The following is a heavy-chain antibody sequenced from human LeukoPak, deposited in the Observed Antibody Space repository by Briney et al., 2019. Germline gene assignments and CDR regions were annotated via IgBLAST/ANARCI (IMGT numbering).Heavy chain of an antibody. CDR2: IYYSGST. J-gene: IGHJ4*02. V-gene: IGHV4-59*01. Sequence: SKTLSLTCTVSGGSISSYYWSWIRQPPGKGLEWIGYIYYSGSTNYNPSLKSRVTISVDTSKNQFSLKLSSVTAADTAVYYCARGTYYYDSSGFPFDYWGQGTLVTVSS. CDR3: ARGTYYYDSSGFPFDY. D-gene: IGHD3-22*01. CDR1: GGSISSYY.